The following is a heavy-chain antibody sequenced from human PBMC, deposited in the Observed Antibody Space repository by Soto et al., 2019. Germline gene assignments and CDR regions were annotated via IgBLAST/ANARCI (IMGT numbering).Heavy chain of an antibody. J-gene: IGHJ6*02. CDR2: IIPIFGTA. CDR3: ARGAAAGPYYYYGMDV. V-gene: IGHV1-69*13. Sequence: SVKVSCKASGGTFSSYAISWVRQAPGQGLEWMGGIIPIFGTANYAQKFQGRVTITADESTSTAYMELSSLRSEDTAVYYCARGAAAGPYYYYGMDVWGQGTTVTVSS. D-gene: IGHD6-13*01. CDR1: GGTFSSYA.